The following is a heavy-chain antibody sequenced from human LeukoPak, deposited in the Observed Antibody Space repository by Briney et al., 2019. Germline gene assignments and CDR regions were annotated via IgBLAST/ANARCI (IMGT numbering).Heavy chain of an antibody. Sequence: PGGSLRLSCAASGFTFSRYWMHWVRQSPGKGLVWVLRINSDGSATNYADSVKGRFTISRDNAKNTLFLQMSSLRPEDTAVYYCARAGEEYYDFGSGYHPLICWGQGTLVTVSS. D-gene: IGHD3-3*01. CDR3: ARAGEEYYDFGSGYHPLIC. CDR2: INSDGSAT. J-gene: IGHJ4*02. CDR1: GFTFSRYW. V-gene: IGHV3-74*01.